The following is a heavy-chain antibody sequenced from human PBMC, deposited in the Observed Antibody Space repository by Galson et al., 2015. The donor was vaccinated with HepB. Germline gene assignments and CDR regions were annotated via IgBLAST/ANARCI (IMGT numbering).Heavy chain of an antibody. Sequence: SLRLSCAASGFTFSSYGMHWVRQAPGKGLEWVAVISYDGSNKYYADSVKGRFTISRDNSKNTLYLQMNSLRAEDTAVYYCAKDFRKSAERVRGPFDYWGQGTLVTVSS. CDR2: ISYDGSNK. CDR1: GFTFSSYG. J-gene: IGHJ4*02. V-gene: IGHV3-30*18. D-gene: IGHD3-10*01. CDR3: AKDFRKSAERVRGPFDY.